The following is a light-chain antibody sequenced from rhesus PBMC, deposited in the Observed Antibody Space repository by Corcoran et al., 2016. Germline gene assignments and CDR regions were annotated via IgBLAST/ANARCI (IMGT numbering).Light chain of an antibody. CDR3: LQSSNWPYS. Sequence: EIVMTQSPATLALSPGERATLSCRASQSVSSYLAWYQQKPGQAPRLLIYCASNRATGIPDRVSGSGSGTEFTLTISSLEPEDVGVYLCLQSSNWPYSFGRGTKVEIK. V-gene: IGKV3-24*04. CDR1: QSVSSY. CDR2: CAS. J-gene: IGKJ2*01.